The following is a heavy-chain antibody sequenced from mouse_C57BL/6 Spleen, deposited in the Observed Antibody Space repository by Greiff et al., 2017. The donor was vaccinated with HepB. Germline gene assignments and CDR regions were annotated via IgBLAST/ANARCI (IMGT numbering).Heavy chain of an antibody. CDR2: INPNNGGT. J-gene: IGHJ2*01. CDR3: ARRTVVYFDY. D-gene: IGHD1-1*01. V-gene: IGHV1-26*01. CDR1: GYTFTDYY. Sequence: VQLQQSGPELVKPGASVKISCKASGYTFTDYYMNWVKQSHGMSLEWIGDINPNNGGTSYNQKFKGKATLTVDKSSSTAYMELRSLTSEDSAVYYCARRTVVYFDYWGQGTTLTVSS.